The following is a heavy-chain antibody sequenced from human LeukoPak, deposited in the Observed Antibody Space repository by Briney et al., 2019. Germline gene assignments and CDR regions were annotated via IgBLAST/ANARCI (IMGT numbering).Heavy chain of an antibody. Sequence: SETLSLTCAVYGGPFSGYYWSWIRQPPGKGLEWIGEINHSGSTNYNPSLKSRVTISVDASKNQFSLKLSSVTAADTAVYYCARKSELPYYYYGMDVWGQGTTVTVSS. CDR2: INHSGST. J-gene: IGHJ6*02. V-gene: IGHV4-34*01. CDR1: GGPFSGYY. D-gene: IGHD1-7*01. CDR3: ARKSELPYYYYGMDV.